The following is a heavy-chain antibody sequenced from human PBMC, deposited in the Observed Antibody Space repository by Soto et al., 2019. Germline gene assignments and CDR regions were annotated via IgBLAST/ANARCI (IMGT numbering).Heavy chain of an antibody. V-gene: IGHV4-30-4*01. CDR2: IYYSGST. J-gene: IGHJ4*02. D-gene: IGHD3-10*01. CDR3: ARAQGSGFLVS. CDR1: GGSISSGDYY. Sequence: QVQLQESGPGLVKPSQTLSLTCTVSGGSISSGDYYWSWIRQPPGKGLEWIGYIYYSGSTYYNPSLTSRVTIPVATSKNQFALKLSSVTAADTAVYSCARAQGSGFLVSWGQGTLVTVSS.